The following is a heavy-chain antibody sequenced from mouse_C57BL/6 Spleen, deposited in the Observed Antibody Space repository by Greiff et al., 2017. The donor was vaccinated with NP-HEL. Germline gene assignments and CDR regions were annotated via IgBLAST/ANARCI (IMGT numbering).Heavy chain of an antibody. CDR2: IYPGSGST. Sequence: QVQMQQPGAELVKPGASVKMSCKASGYTFTSYWITWVKQRPGQGLEWIGDIYPGSGSTNYNEKFKSKATLTVDTSSSTAYMQLSSLTSEDSAVYYCARRGLLLRYRGYLDVWGTGTTVTVSS. V-gene: IGHV1-55*01. CDR3: ARRGLLLRYRGYLDV. J-gene: IGHJ1*03. CDR1: GYTFTSYW. D-gene: IGHD1-1*01.